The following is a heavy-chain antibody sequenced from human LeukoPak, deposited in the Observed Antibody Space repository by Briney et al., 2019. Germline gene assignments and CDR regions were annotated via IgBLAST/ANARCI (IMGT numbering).Heavy chain of an antibody. CDR3: ARKGGGQLVNTRRWFDP. CDR1: GGSISSYY. J-gene: IGHJ5*02. CDR2: IYYSGST. D-gene: IGHD6-6*01. Sequence: TSETLSLTCTVSGGSISSYYWSWIRQPPGKGLEWIGYIYYSGSTNYNPSLKSRVTISVDTSKNQFSLKLSSVTAADTAVYYCARKGGGQLVNTRRWFDPWGQGTLVTVSS. V-gene: IGHV4-59*12.